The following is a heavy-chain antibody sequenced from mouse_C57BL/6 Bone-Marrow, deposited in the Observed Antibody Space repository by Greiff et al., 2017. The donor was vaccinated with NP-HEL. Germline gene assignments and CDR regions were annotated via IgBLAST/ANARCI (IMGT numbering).Heavy chain of an antibody. CDR2: INSDGSAI. D-gene: IGHD2-1*01. Sequence: DVMLVETGGGLVQPGGSRGLSCEGSGFTFSGFWMSWVRQTPGKTLEWIGDINSDGSAINYAPSIKDRFTIFRDNDKSTLYLQMSNVRSEDTATYFCMRYGNYWYFDVWGTGTTVTVSS. J-gene: IGHJ1*03. V-gene: IGHV11-2*01. CDR3: MRYGNYWYFDV. CDR1: GFTFSGFW.